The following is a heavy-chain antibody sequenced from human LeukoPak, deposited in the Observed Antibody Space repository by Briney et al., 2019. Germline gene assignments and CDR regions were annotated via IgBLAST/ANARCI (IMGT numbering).Heavy chain of an antibody. J-gene: IGHJ4*02. D-gene: IGHD4-17*01. CDR3: ARSKSSDYGDRYYFDY. CDR1: GYIFTGYY. V-gene: IGHV1-2*02. CDR2: INPNSGDT. Sequence: ASVKVSCKASGYIFTGYYIHWVRQAPRQGLEWMGWINPNSGDTKYPQNFQGRVTMTRDTSISTAYMELSSLRSGDTAVYYCARSKSSDYGDRYYFDYWGQGTLVTVSS.